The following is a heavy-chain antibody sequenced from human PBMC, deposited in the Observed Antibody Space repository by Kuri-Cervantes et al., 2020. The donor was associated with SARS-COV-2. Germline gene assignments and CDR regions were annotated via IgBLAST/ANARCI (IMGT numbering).Heavy chain of an antibody. V-gene: IGHV4-34*01. CDR1: GGSFSGYY. CDR2: INHGGNT. CDR3: ATRSGTAFDFDY. D-gene: IGHD1-26*01. Sequence: ESLKISCAVYGGSFSGYYWSWIRQPPGKGLEWIGEINHGGNTNYNPSLKSRVTISVDTSKNHFSLKLNSVTAADTAVYYCATRSGTAFDFDYWGQGTLVTVSS. J-gene: IGHJ4*02.